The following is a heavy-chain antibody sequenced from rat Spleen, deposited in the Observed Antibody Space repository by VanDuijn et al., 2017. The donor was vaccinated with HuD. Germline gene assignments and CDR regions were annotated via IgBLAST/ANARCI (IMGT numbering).Heavy chain of an antibody. CDR1: GFTFSNFG. J-gene: IGHJ3*01. Sequence: EVQLVESGGGLVQPGRSLKLSCAASGFTFSNFGMHWIRQAPTKGLEWVASISVSGGSTYYRDSVKGRFTLSRENSKSTLYLQMDSLRSEDTATYYCAAAGTRVSRVAYWGQGTLVTVSS. CDR2: ISVSGGST. D-gene: IGHD1-4*01. V-gene: IGHV5-19*01. CDR3: AAAGTRVSRVAY.